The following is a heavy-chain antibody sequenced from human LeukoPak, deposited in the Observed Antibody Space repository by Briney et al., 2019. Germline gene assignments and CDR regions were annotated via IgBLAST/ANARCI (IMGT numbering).Heavy chain of an antibody. CDR1: GGSISSGGYY. V-gene: IGHV4-31*03. CDR2: IYYSGST. J-gene: IGHJ1*01. Sequence: SQTLSLTCTVSGGSISSGGYYWRWIRQHPGKGLEWIGYIYYSGSTYYNPSLKSRVTISVDTSKNQFSLKLSSVTAADTAVYYCARVFDDSSGYYYDEYFQHWGQGTLVTVSS. CDR3: ARVFDDSSGYYYDEYFQH. D-gene: IGHD3-22*01.